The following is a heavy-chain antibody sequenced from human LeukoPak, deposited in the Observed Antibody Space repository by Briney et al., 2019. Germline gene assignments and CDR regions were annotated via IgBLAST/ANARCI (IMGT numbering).Heavy chain of an antibody. CDR2: IKPDGSEK. D-gene: IGHD4-17*01. J-gene: IGHJ4*02. CDR3: ARDDYGDYFFDF. CDR1: GLTFSTYW. Sequence: GGSRRLSCAASGLTFSTYWMTWVGQAPGKGLGWIANIKPDGSEKYYVDSVKGRFTISRDNAKNSLYLQLNSLRAEDTAMYYCARDDYGDYFFDFGGQGTLVTVSS. V-gene: IGHV3-7*01.